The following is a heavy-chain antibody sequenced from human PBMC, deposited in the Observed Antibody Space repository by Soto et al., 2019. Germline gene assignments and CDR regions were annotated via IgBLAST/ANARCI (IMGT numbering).Heavy chain of an antibody. CDR2: ISAYNGNT. CDR3: ARDIVVVPAAPGGAFDI. CDR1: GYTFTSYV. J-gene: IGHJ3*02. D-gene: IGHD2-2*01. V-gene: IGHV1-18*01. Sequence: GASVKVSCKASGYTFTSYVISWVRHAPGQGLEWMGWISAYNGNTNYAQKLQGRVTMTTDTSTSTAYMELRSLRSDDTAVYYCARDIVVVPAAPGGAFDIWGQGTMVTVSS.